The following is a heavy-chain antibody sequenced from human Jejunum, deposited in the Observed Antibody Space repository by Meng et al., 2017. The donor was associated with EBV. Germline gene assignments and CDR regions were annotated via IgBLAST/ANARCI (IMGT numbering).Heavy chain of an antibody. D-gene: IGHD3-22*01. CDR2: IHHTEST. CDR3: ARESYSDSSGYYSLDY. V-gene: IGHV4-4*02. Sequence: QVQLQESGPVLVKPSGTLSLTCAFSGGSISSSNWWSWVRQAPGKGLEWIGEIHHTESTNYNPSLKSRVTISVDKSKNQFSLKLSSVTAADTAVYYCARESYSDSSGYYSLDYWGQGSLVTVSS. CDR1: GGSISSSNW. J-gene: IGHJ4*02.